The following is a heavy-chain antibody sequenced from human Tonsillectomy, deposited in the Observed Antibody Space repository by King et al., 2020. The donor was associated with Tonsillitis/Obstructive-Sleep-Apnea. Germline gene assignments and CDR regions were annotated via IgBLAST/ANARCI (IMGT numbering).Heavy chain of an antibody. CDR3: ARGDFWSGFSYYYLDV. CDR1: GFTFSSYW. V-gene: IGHV3-74*01. J-gene: IGHJ6*03. Sequence: VQLVESGGGLVQPGGSLRLSCAASGFTFSSYWMHWVRQAPGKGLVWVSRINSDGSSTSYADSEKGRFTISRDNAKNTLYLQMNSLRAEDTAVYYCARGDFWSGFSYYYLDVWGKGTTVTVSS. CDR2: INSDGSST. D-gene: IGHD3-3*01.